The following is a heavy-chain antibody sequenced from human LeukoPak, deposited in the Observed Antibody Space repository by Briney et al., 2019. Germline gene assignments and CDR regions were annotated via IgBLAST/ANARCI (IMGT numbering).Heavy chain of an antibody. CDR2: INAGNGNT. D-gene: IGHD3-10*01. Sequence: ASVKVSCKASGYTFTSYAMHWVRQAPGQRLEWMGWINAGNGNTKYSQKFQGRVTITRDTSASTAYMELSSLRSEDTAVYYCARSSLLWFGELFSPFDYWGQGTLVTVSS. V-gene: IGHV1-3*01. CDR1: GYTFTSYA. CDR3: ARSSLLWFGELFSPFDY. J-gene: IGHJ4*02.